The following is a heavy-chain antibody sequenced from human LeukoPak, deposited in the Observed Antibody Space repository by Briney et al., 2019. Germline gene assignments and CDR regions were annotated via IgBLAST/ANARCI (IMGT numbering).Heavy chain of an antibody. Sequence: GGSLRLSCAASGFTFSSYAMSWVRQAPGKGLEWISAISGSGGSTYYADSVKGRFTISRDNSKNTLYLQMNSLRAEDTAVYYCAKDFEVVSGVYYYDSSGYYFDYWGQGTLVTVSS. V-gene: IGHV3-23*01. D-gene: IGHD3-22*01. CDR3: AKDFEVVSGVYYYDSSGYYFDY. J-gene: IGHJ4*02. CDR2: ISGSGGST. CDR1: GFTFSSYA.